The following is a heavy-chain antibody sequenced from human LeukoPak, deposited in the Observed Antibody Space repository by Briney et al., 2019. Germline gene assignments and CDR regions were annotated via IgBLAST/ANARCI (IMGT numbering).Heavy chain of an antibody. CDR3: ARDLDYFDY. Sequence: GGSLRFTCAASGFTVSSNYMNWVRQAPGKGLEWVSSITSSGTNIYYTDSLKGRFTISRDNAKNSLHLQLNSLRAEDTAVYYCARDLDYFDYWGQGNLLSVSS. CDR1: GFTVSSNY. J-gene: IGHJ4*02. CDR2: ITSSGTNI. V-gene: IGHV3-21*01.